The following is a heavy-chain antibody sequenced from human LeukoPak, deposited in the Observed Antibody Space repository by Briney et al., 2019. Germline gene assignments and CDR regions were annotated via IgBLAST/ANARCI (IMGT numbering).Heavy chain of an antibody. CDR2: ISYSGSI. Sequence: SETPSLTCTVSGGSISSGDYYWNWIRQAPGKGLEWVGYISYSGSINYNPSLKSRVTISVDTTKNQFSLKLSSVTAADTAVYYCARGMYCSSISCYGSYFDYWGQGTPVTVSS. D-gene: IGHD2-2*01. CDR3: ARGMYCSSISCYGSYFDY. CDR1: GGSISSGDYY. V-gene: IGHV4-30-4*01. J-gene: IGHJ4*02.